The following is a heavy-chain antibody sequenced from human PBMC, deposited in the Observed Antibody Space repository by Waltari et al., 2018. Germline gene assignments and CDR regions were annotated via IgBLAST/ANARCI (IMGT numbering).Heavy chain of an antibody. J-gene: IGHJ5*02. Sequence: QVQLQESGPGLVKPSETLSLTCTVSGGSISSYYWSWIRPPPGKGLEWIGYIYYSGSTNYNPSLKSRVTISVDTSKNQFSLKLSSVTAADTAVYYCARGKDVAAAGYNWFDPWGQGTLVTVSS. V-gene: IGHV4-59*01. CDR3: ARGKDVAAAGYNWFDP. CDR1: GGSISSYY. D-gene: IGHD6-13*01. CDR2: IYYSGST.